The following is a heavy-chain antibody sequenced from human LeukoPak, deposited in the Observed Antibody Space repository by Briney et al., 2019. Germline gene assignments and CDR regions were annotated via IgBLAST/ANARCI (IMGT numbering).Heavy chain of an antibody. D-gene: IGHD1-1*01. CDR1: GASISSSIHY. Sequence: PSETLSLTCAVSGASISSSIHYWVGVRQPPGKGLEWIGSVYYSGGTYYNPSLESRLTISVDTSNNRFSLKLKSVTAADTAVFYCARVTTGSTTLDSWGQGILVTVSS. CDR2: VYYSGGT. V-gene: IGHV4-39*02. CDR3: ARVTTGSTTLDS. J-gene: IGHJ5*01.